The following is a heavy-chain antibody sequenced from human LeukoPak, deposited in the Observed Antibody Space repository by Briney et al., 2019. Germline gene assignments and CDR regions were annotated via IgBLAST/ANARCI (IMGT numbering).Heavy chain of an antibody. CDR2: VSGGGGST. Sequence: GGSLRLSCAASGFAFTHAWMTWVRQAPGKGLEWVSTVSGGGGSTWYADSVKGRFTISRDNSKNTLYLQMNSLRAEDTAVYYCATYVRGDFDYWGQGTLVTVSS. CDR3: ATYVRGDFDY. CDR1: GFAFTHAW. V-gene: IGHV3-23*01. J-gene: IGHJ4*02. D-gene: IGHD3-10*02.